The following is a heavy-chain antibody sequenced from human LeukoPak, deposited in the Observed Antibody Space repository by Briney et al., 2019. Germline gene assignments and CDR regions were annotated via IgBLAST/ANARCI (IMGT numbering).Heavy chain of an antibody. J-gene: IGHJ3*02. CDR2: IYYSGST. Sequence: SETLSLTYTVSGGSISSYYWSWIRQPPGKGLEWIGYIYYSGSTNYNPSLKSRVTISVDTSKNQFSLKLSSVTAADTAVYYCARDSGNWNHDAFDIWGQGTMVTVSS. V-gene: IGHV4-59*01. CDR3: ARDSGNWNHDAFDI. CDR1: GGSISSYY. D-gene: IGHD1-1*01.